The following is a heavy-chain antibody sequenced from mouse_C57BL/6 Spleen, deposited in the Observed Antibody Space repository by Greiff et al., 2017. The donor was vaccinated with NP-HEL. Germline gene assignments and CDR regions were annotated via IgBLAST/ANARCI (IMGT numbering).Heavy chain of an antibody. V-gene: IGHV1-26*01. CDR2: INPNNGGT. J-gene: IGHJ2*01. CDR3: ARKDYGNYGFDY. D-gene: IGHD2-1*01. CDR1: GYTFTDYY. Sequence: EVQLQQSGPELVKPGASVKISCKASGYTFTDYYMNWVKQSHGKSLEWIGDINPNNGGTSYNQKFKGKATLTVDKSSSTAYMELRSLTSEDSAVYYCARKDYGNYGFDYWGQGTTLTVSS.